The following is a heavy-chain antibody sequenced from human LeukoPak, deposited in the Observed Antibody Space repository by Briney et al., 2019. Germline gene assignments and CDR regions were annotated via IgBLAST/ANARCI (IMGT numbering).Heavy chain of an antibody. CDR3: ARGGYSYVFDY. CDR1: GLXFSDYY. CDR2: ISRSSSHT. V-gene: IGHV3-11*03. Sequence: GGSLRLSCAASGLXFSDYYISWIRQAPGKGLEWVSYISRSSSHTDYADSVKGRFTISRDNAKNSLYLQMNSLRAEDTAVYYCARGGYSYVFDYWGQGTMVTVSS. D-gene: IGHD5-18*01. J-gene: IGHJ4*02.